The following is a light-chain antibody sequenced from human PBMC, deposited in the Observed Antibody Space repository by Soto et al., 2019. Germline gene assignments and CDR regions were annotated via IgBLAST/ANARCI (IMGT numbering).Light chain of an antibody. CDR3: MQSTHWPRT. J-gene: IGKJ1*01. V-gene: IGKV2-30*01. CDR2: RVS. CDR1: QSLVYSDGNTY. Sequence: DVVMTQSPLSLPVTLGQPASISCRSSQSLVYSDGNTYLNWFQQRPGQSPRRLTYRVSNRDSGVPDRFSGSGSVTDFTLKISRVEAEDVGLYYCMQSTHWPRTFGQGTKVEI.